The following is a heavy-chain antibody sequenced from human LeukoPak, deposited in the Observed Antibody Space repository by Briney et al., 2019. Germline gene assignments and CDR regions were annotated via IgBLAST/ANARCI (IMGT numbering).Heavy chain of an antibody. CDR1: GFTFDDYG. V-gene: IGHV3-20*04. CDR2: INWNGGST. Sequence: RPGGSLRLSCAAPGFTFDDYGMSWVRQAPGKGLEWVSGINWNGGSTGYADSVKGRFTISRDNAKNSLYLQMNSLRDEDTALYYCARGDYYGSGSSGGDYWGQGTLVTVSS. J-gene: IGHJ4*02. D-gene: IGHD3-10*01. CDR3: ARGDYYGSGSSGGDY.